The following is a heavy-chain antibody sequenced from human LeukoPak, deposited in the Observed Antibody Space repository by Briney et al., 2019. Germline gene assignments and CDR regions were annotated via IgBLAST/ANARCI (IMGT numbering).Heavy chain of an antibody. V-gene: IGHV4-34*01. CDR1: GGSFSGYY. D-gene: IGHD1-1*01. Sequence: PSETLSLTCAVYGGSFSGYYWSWIRQPPGKGLEWIGEINHSGSTNYNPSLKSRVTISVDTSKNQFSLKLSSVTAADTAVYYCARGQRTSDAFDIWGQGTMVTVSS. J-gene: IGHJ3*02. CDR3: ARGQRTSDAFDI. CDR2: INHSGST.